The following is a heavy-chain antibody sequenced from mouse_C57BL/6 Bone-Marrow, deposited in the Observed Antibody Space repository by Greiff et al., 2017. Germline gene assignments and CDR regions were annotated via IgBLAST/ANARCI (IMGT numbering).Heavy chain of an antibody. CDR1: GFTFSSSG. V-gene: IGHV5-6*01. CDR2: ISSGGSYT. CDR3: ARRDDYDDYYAMDY. Sequence: EVQLQESGGDLVKPGGSLKLSCAASGFTFSSSGMSWVRQTPDKRLEWVATISSGGSYTYYPDSVKGRFTISRDNAKNTLYLQMSSLKSEDTAMYYCARRDDYDDYYAMDYWGQGTSVTVSS. D-gene: IGHD2-4*01. J-gene: IGHJ4*01.